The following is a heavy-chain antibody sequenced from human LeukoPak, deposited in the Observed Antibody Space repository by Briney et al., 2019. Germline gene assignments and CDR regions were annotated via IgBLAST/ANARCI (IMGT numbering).Heavy chain of an antibody. D-gene: IGHD7-27*01. V-gene: IGHV3-23*01. CDR3: AKVLTGSQDY. CDR1: GFTFSSYA. Sequence: PGGSLRLSCAASGFTFSSYAMSWVRQAPGKGLEWLSTIGGGGENTYYADSVRGRFTISRDNSKSTVYLQMKSLRAEDTAVYFCAKVLTGSQDYWGQGTLVTVSS. CDR2: IGGGGENT. J-gene: IGHJ4*02.